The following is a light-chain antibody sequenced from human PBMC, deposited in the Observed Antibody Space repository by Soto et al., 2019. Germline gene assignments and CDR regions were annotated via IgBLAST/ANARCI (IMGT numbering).Light chain of an antibody. Sequence: VLTQSPATLSLSPLERASLSCRSSQSVFSSLAWSQHKPGQAPRLLISDASTPATGLPASFSGSRSRPDSTPTLPSLEPEALAVHYCQPRNILPLTFGAGTQLDIK. CDR1: QSVFSS. V-gene: IGKV3-11*01. CDR3: QPRNILPLT. J-gene: IGKJ4*01. CDR2: DAS.